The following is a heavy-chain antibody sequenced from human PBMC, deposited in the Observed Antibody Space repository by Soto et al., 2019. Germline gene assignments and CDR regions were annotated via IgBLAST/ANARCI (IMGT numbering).Heavy chain of an antibody. J-gene: IGHJ6*02. V-gene: IGHV1-69*02. CDR3: ARVGPSSLGSAYYYYYGMDV. CDR2: IIPILGIA. D-gene: IGHD1-26*01. CDR1: GGTFSSYT. Sequence: QVQLVQSGAEVKKPGSSVKVSCKASGGTFSSYTISWVRQAPGQGLEWMGRIIPILGIANYAQKFQGRVTITADKSTSTAYMELGSLRSEDTAVYYCARVGPSSLGSAYYYYYGMDVWGQGTTVTVSS.